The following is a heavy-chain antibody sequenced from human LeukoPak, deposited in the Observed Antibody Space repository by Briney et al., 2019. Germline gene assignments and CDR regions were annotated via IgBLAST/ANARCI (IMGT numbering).Heavy chain of an antibody. J-gene: IGHJ4*02. V-gene: IGHV3-23*01. Sequence: GGSLRLSCAASGFTFSSYAMSWVRQAPGKGLEWVSAISGSGGSTYYADSVKGRFTISRDNSKNTLYLQMNSLRAEDTAVYYCAKAPDPLLARYSHGLIDYWGQGTLVTVSS. CDR2: ISGSGGST. CDR1: GFTFSSYA. D-gene: IGHD5-18*01. CDR3: AKAPDPLLARYSHGLIDY.